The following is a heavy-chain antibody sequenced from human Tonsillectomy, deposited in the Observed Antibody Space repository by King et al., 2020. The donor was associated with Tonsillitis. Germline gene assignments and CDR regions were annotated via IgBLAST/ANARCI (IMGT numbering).Heavy chain of an antibody. V-gene: IGHV4-59*01. D-gene: IGHD3-16*02. J-gene: IGHJ2*01. Sequence: VQLQESGPGLVRPSETLSLTCPVSGGSISNYYWSWIRQPPGKGLEWIGYVYNSGSSYYNPSLKSRVTMSVYTSKNPISLKLSSVTAADTAVYFCARDFIDRWYFDLWGRGTLVTVSS. CDR1: GGSISNYY. CDR2: VYNSGSS. CDR3: ARDFIDRWYFDL.